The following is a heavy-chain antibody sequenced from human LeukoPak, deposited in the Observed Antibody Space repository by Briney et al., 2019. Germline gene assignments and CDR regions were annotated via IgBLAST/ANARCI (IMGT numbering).Heavy chain of an antibody. CDR2: INPNSGGT. CDR1: GYTFSGYY. D-gene: IGHD6-19*01. Sequence: RWASVKVSCKASGYTFSGYYMHWVRQAPGQGLEWMGWINPNSGGTNYAQKFQGRVTMTRDTSISTAYMELSRLRSDDTAVYYCARDKDSSGWSPVDYWGQGTLVTVSS. V-gene: IGHV1-2*02. J-gene: IGHJ4*02. CDR3: ARDKDSSGWSPVDY.